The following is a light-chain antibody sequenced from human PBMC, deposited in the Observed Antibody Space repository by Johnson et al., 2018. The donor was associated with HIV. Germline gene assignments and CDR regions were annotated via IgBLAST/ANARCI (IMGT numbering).Light chain of an antibody. J-gene: IGLJ1*01. CDR1: SSNIENNY. V-gene: IGLV1-51*01. CDR2: DNN. CDR3: GTWDSSLGVYV. Sequence: QSVLTQPPSVSAASGQKVDISCSGGSSNIENNYVSWYQHLPQRAPKLLIYDNNKRPSGIPDRFSGSKSGTSATLGITGLQTGDEADYYCGTWDSSLGVYVFGPGTEVTVL.